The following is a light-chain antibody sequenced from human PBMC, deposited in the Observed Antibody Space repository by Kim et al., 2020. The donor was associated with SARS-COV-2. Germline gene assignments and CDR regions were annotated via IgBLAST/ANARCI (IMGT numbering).Light chain of an antibody. V-gene: IGKV4-1*01. J-gene: IGKJ1*01. CDR2: CAS. Sequence: ATINCKSSHSLLYTSNNKNYLSWFQQKPGQPPKLLISCASTRESGVPDRFSGNGSGTDFSLTISSLQAEDVAVYYCQQYYYGPRTFGQGTKVDIK. CDR1: HSLLYTSNNKNY. CDR3: QQYYYGPRT.